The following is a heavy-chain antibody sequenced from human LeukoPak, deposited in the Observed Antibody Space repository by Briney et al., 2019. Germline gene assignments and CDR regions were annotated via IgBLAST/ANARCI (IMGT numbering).Heavy chain of an antibody. J-gene: IGHJ4*02. CDR1: GFTFSHYW. Sequence: GGSLRLSCAASGFTFSHYWMSWVRQAPGRGLEWVANIKQDGGEKNFVDSVKGRFSISRDNAQASLYVQMDSLRPEDTAVYYCARDLRYSTFDYWGQGTLVTVSS. V-gene: IGHV3-7*01. CDR2: IKQDGGEK. CDR3: ARDLRYSTFDY. D-gene: IGHD6-13*01.